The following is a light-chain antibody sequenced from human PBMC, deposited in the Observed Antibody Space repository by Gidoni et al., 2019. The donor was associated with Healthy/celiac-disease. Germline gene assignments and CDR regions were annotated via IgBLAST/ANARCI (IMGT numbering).Light chain of an antibody. V-gene: IGKV1-39*01. Sequence: DIQMTQSPSSLSASVGDRVTITCRASQSISSYLNWYQHKPGKAPKLLIYAASSLQSGVPSRFSGSGSGTDFPLTISSLQPEDFATYYCQQSYSTPPYTFGQGPKLEIK. CDR1: QSISSY. CDR3: QQSYSTPPYT. CDR2: AAS. J-gene: IGKJ2*01.